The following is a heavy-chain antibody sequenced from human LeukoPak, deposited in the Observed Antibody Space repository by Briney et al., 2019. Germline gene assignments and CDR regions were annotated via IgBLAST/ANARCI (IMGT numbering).Heavy chain of an antibody. CDR1: GYTFTSYY. D-gene: IGHD5-18*01. CDR2: INPSGGST. J-gene: IGHJ1*01. CDR3: ARSRSGRGYSYGLGDFQH. Sequence: ASVKVSCKASGYTFTSYYMHWVRQAPGQGLEWMGIINPSGGSTSYAQKFQGRVTMTRDTSTSTVYMELSSLRSEDTAVYYCARSRSGRGYSYGLGDFQHWGQGTLVTVSS. V-gene: IGHV1-46*01.